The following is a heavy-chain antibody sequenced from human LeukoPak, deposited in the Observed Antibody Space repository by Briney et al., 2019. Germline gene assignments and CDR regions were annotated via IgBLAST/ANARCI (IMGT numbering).Heavy chain of an antibody. J-gene: IGHJ6*02. CDR2: ISYDGSNK. CDR1: GFTFSTYG. V-gene: IGHV3-30*18. CDR3: AKEDCGGGSCYSNYFYGMDV. Sequence: GRSLRLSCAASGFTFSTYGMHWVRQAPGKGLEWVAVISYDGSNKYYADSVKGRFTISRDNSKNTLYLQMNSLRAEDTAVCYCAKEDCGGGSCYSNYFYGMDVWGQGTTVIVSS. D-gene: IGHD2-15*01.